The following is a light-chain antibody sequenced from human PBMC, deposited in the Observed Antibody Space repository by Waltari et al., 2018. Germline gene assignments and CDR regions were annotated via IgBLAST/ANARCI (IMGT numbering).Light chain of an antibody. CDR3: SSYTSSSTYV. V-gene: IGLV2-14*01. CDR2: EVS. CDR1: SRDVGGINY. Sequence: QSALTQPASVSGSPGQSITISCTGTSRDVGGINYVSWYQQHPGKAPKLMIYEVSNRPSGVSNRFSGSKSGNTASLTISGLQAEDEADYYCSSYTSSSTYVFGTGTKVTVL. J-gene: IGLJ1*01.